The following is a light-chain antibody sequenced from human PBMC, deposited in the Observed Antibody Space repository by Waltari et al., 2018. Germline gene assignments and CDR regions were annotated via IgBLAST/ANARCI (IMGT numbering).Light chain of an antibody. V-gene: IGLV3-19*01. J-gene: IGLJ2*01. Sequence: SSELTQDPAVSVALVQTVRSTCQADSLRSYYASWYQQKPGQATVLVIYGKNNRPSGSPDRLSGSSAGNTDSLTITGAQAEDEADYYCNSRDSSGNHLVFGGGTKLTVL. CDR2: GKN. CDR3: NSRDSSGNHLV. CDR1: SLRSYY.